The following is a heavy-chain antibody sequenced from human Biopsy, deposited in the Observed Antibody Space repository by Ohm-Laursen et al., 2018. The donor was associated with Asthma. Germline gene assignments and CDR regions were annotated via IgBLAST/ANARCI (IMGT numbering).Heavy chain of an antibody. J-gene: IGHJ4*02. Sequence: ASVKVSCKISGYNLTDLSMHWVRQAPGQGLEWMGGHDHEEGGTVNARRFQGRVTMTEGTSTDTAYMELSSLSSDDTAVYYCASDFPKDYVRYNFQFWGQGTLVTVSS. D-gene: IGHD4-17*01. CDR2: HDHEEGGT. CDR3: ASDFPKDYVRYNFQF. CDR1: GYNLTDLS. V-gene: IGHV1-24*01.